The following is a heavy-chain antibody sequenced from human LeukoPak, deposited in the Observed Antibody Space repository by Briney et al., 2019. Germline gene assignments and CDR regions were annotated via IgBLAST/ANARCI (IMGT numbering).Heavy chain of an antibody. V-gene: IGHV3-33*01. J-gene: IGHJ3*02. Sequence: PGRSLRLSCAASGFTFSSYGMHWVRQAPGKGLEWVAVIWYDGSNKYYADSVKGRFTISRDNSKNTLYLQMNSLRAEDTAVYYCARTRGGEFDAFDIWGQGTMVTVSS. CDR1: GFTFSSYG. D-gene: IGHD3-16*01. CDR2: IWYDGSNK. CDR3: ARTRGGEFDAFDI.